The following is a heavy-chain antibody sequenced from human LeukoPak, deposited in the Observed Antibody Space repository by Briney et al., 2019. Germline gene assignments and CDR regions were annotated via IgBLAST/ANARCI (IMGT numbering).Heavy chain of an antibody. CDR3: ARDYRTSSEGDYLDY. CDR2: FYHSGST. CDR1: GASITTYY. D-gene: IGHD6-6*01. Sequence: SETLSPTCTVSGASITTYYCTWFRQPPARGLEGIGYFYHSGSTNYNPSLNSRVTISLDTSRNQVSLRLSSVTAADTAVYFCARDYRTSSEGDYLDYWGQGSLVTVSS. V-gene: IGHV4-59*01. J-gene: IGHJ4*02.